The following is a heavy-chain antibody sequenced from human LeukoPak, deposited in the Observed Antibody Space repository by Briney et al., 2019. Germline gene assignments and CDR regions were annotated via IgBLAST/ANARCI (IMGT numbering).Heavy chain of an antibody. J-gene: IGHJ5*02. CDR3: TTDLLRYFDWLRFDP. CDR1: GFTFSNAW. D-gene: IGHD3-9*01. Sequence: GGSLRLSCAASGFTFSNAWMTWVRQAPGKGLEWVGRIKSKTDGGTTDYAALVKGRFTISRDDSKNTLYLQMNSLKTEDTAVYYCTTDLLRYFDWLRFDPWGQGTLVTVSS. V-gene: IGHV3-15*01. CDR2: IKSKTDGGTT.